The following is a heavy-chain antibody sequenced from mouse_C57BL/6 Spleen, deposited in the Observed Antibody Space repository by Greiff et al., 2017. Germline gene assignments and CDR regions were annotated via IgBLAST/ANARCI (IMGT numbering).Heavy chain of an antibody. D-gene: IGHD2-3*01. J-gene: IGHJ2*01. CDR3: ARGGYDGYYGY. CDR1: GYAFSSYW. V-gene: IGHV1-80*01. CDR2: IYPGDGDT. Sequence: LVESGAELVKPGASVKISCKASGYAFSSYWMNWVKQRPGKGLEWIGQIYPGDGDTNYNGKFKGKATLTADKSSSTAYMQLSSLTSEDSAVYFCARGGYDGYYGYWGQGTTLTVSS.